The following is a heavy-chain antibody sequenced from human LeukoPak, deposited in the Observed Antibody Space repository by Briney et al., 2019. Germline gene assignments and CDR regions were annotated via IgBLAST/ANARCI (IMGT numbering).Heavy chain of an antibody. D-gene: IGHD2-15*01. CDR1: GGSISSYY. V-gene: IGHV4-4*07. J-gene: IGHJ6*03. CDR3: ARSIVVVAQLGYYYYYMDV. Sequence: SETLSLTCTVSGGSISSYYWNWIRQPAGKGLEWIGRIYTSGSTNYNPSLKSRVTISVDTSKNQFSLKLSSVTAADTAVYYCARSIVVVAQLGYYYYYMDVWGKGTTVTISS. CDR2: IYTSGST.